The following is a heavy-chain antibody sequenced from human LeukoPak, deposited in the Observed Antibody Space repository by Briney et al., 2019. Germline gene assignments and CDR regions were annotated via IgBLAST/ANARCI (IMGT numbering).Heavy chain of an antibody. CDR2: IIPIFGTA. CDR3: ARGRRRNYAESHY. D-gene: IGHD1-7*01. CDR1: GGTFSSYA. V-gene: IGHV1-69*13. Sequence: SVKVSCKASGGTFSSYAISWVRQAPEQGLEWMGGIIPIFGTANYAQKFQGRVTITADESTSTAYMELSSLRSEDTAVYYCARGRRRNYAESHYWGQGTLVTVSS. J-gene: IGHJ4*02.